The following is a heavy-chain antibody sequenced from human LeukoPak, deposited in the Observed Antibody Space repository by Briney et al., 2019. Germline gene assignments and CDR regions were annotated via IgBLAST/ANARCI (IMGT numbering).Heavy chain of an antibody. Sequence: SETLSLTCTVSGGSISSSTYYWGWIRQPPGKGLEWIGTIYYSGSTYYNPSLKSRVTISVDTSKNQFSLKLSSVTAADTAVYYCARGHSSASYTYYYYYIDVWGKGTTVTVSS. CDR3: ARGHSSASYTYYYYYIDV. D-gene: IGHD1-26*01. V-gene: IGHV4-39*07. J-gene: IGHJ6*03. CDR1: GGSISSSTYY. CDR2: IYYSGST.